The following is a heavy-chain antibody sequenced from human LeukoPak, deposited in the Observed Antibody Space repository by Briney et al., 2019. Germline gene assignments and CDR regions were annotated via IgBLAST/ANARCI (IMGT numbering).Heavy chain of an antibody. CDR2: ISYDGSKK. CDR1: GFTFSSYG. D-gene: IGHD1-1*01. V-gene: IGHV3-30*03. Sequence: GRSLRLSCAASGFTFSSYGMHWVRQAPGKGLEWVAVISYDGSKKYYADSVKGRFTISRDNSKNTLYLRMNSLRAEDTAVYYCTTDKRNGRWPLAYWGQGTLVTVSS. CDR3: TTDKRNGRWPLAY. J-gene: IGHJ4*02.